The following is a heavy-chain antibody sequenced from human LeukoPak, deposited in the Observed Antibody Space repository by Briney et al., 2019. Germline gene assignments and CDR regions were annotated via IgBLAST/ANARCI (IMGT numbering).Heavy chain of an antibody. Sequence: PSQTLSLTCTVSGGSISSGDYYWSWIRQPPGKGLEWVGYIYYSGSTYHNPSLKSRVTISVDTSKNQFSLKLSSVTAADTAVYYCARSYYDILTGYRNFDYWGQGTLVTVSS. J-gene: IGHJ4*02. CDR1: GGSISSGDYY. CDR2: IYYSGST. CDR3: ARSYYDILTGYRNFDY. V-gene: IGHV4-30-4*08. D-gene: IGHD3-9*01.